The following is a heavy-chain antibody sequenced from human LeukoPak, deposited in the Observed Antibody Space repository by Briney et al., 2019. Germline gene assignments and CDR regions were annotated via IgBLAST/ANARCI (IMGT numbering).Heavy chain of an antibody. V-gene: IGHV4-30-2*01. CDR1: GGSISSGGYS. Sequence: SETLSLTCAVSGGSISSGGYSWSWIRQPPGKGLEWIGYIYHSGSTYYNPSLKSRVTISVDRSKNQFSLKLSSVTAAGTAVYYCARGESSDGGAFDIWGQGTMVTVSS. D-gene: IGHD3-10*01. CDR2: IYHSGST. CDR3: ARGESSDGGAFDI. J-gene: IGHJ3*02.